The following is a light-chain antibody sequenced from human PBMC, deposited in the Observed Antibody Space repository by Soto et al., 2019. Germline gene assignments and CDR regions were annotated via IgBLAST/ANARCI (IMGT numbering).Light chain of an antibody. CDR1: SSDGGGSDF. J-gene: IGLJ1*01. V-gene: IGLV2-14*03. CDR3: ISYTINTFYV. Sequence: QSVLTQPASVSGSPGQSITISCTGTSSDGGGSDFVSWYQQYPGKAPRLMIYDVSNRPSGVSNRFSGSKSGNTASLTISGLQAEDEADYYCISYTINTFYVFGTGSQV. CDR2: DVS.